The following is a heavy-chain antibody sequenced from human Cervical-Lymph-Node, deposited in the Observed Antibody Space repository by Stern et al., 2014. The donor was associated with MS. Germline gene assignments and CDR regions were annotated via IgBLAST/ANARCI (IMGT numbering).Heavy chain of an antibody. J-gene: IGHJ4*02. CDR1: GDSLSSNH. CDR2: VYYSGST. CDR3: ARRVRGMDY. D-gene: IGHD3-10*01. Sequence: DQLVESGPGLVKPSETLSLTCTVSGDSLSSNHWSWIRQFPGKGLEWIGYVYYSGSTNYNPSLKSRVNISGDMFTNQFSLKLSPGTAADTAVYYCARRVRGMDYWGQGTLVTVSS. V-gene: IGHV4-59*08.